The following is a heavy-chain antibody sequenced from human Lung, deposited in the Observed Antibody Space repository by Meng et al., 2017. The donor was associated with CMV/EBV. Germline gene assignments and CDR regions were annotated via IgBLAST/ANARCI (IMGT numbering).Heavy chain of an antibody. V-gene: IGHV4-4*02. Sequence: QVQLPEAGPGLLEPSGTLSLTCAVSGGSISSSNWWSWVRQSPGKGLEWIGEIYHSGSTNYNPSLKSRVTISVDKSKNQFSLKLSSVTAADTAVYYCARVVTALWGYYFDYWGQGTLVTVSS. J-gene: IGHJ4*02. CDR3: ARVVTALWGYYFDY. CDR2: IYHSGST. CDR1: GGSISSSNW. D-gene: IGHD2-21*02.